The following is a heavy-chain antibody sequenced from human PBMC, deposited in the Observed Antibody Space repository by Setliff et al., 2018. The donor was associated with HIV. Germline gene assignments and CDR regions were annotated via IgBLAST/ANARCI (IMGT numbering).Heavy chain of an antibody. CDR3: ARDHRLPGVKPPYWYFDL. D-gene: IGHD3-22*01. CDR2: INHSGNT. J-gene: IGHJ2*01. CDR1: GESFSNYH. Sequence: PSETLSLTCAVFGESFSNYHWNWFRLPPGGGLEWIGEINHSGNTDYNSSLKSRFTISVDTSKKQFSLGMRSLTAADTALYYCARDHRLPGVKPPYWYFDLWGRGTLVTVSS. V-gene: IGHV4-34*01.